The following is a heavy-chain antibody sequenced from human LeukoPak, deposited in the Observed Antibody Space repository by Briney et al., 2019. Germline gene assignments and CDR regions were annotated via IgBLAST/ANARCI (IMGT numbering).Heavy chain of an antibody. J-gene: IGHJ4*02. Sequence: ASVKVSCKASGYTFTAYYMHWVRQAPGQGLEWKGIIDPSGGGTSYAQKFQGRVTLTRDTSTSIVYMELSSLTSEDTAVYYCASLGSGSSPIIDFDYWGQGTLVTVCS. CDR3: ASLGSGSSPIIDFDY. D-gene: IGHD3-10*01. V-gene: IGHV1-46*01. CDR2: IDPSGGGT. CDR1: GYTFTAYY.